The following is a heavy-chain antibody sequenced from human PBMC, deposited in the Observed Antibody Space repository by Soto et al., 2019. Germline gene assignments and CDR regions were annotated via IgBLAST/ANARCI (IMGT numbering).Heavy chain of an antibody. V-gene: IGHV4-59*01. CDR1: GGSISSYY. CDR3: ARDYGDYLDY. CDR2: IYYSGST. J-gene: IGHJ4*02. D-gene: IGHD4-17*01. Sequence: SETLSLTCTVSGGSISSYYWSWIRQPPGKGLEWIGYIYYSGSTNYNPSLKSRVTISVDTSKNQFSLKLSSVTAADTAVYYCARDYGDYLDYWGQGTLVTVSS.